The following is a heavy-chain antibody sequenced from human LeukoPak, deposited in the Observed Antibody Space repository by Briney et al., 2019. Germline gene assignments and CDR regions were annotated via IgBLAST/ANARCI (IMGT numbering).Heavy chain of an antibody. Sequence: PSETLSLTCAVYGGSFSGYYWSWIRQPLGKGLEWIGEINHSGSTNYNPSLKSRVTISVDTSKNQFSLKLSSVTAADTAVYYCARGRAFQHWGQGTLVTVSS. CDR2: INHSGST. J-gene: IGHJ1*01. CDR1: GGSFSGYY. CDR3: ARGRAFQH. V-gene: IGHV4-34*01.